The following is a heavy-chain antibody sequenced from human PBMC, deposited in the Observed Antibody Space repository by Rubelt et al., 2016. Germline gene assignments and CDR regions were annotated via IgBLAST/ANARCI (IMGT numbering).Heavy chain of an antibody. V-gene: IGHV4-4*02. D-gene: IGHD4-23*01. CDR3: ARGKRLRWHPSYYGMDV. CDR2: INHSGST. J-gene: IGHJ6*02. CDR1: GGSITRSNW. Sequence: QVQLQESGPGLVKPSGTLSLTCDVSGGSITRSNWWSWVRQAPGKGLEWIGEINHSGSTNYNPFLKGPVTISVDTSKNQFSLKLSSVTAADTAVYYCARGKRLRWHPSYYGMDVWGQGTTVTVSS.